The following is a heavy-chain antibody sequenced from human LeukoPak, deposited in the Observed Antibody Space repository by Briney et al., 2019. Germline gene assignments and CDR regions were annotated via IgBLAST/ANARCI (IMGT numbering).Heavy chain of an antibody. CDR2: ISYDGSNK. Sequence: GGSLRLSCAASGFTFSSYAMNWVCQAPGKGLAWVAEISYDGSNKYYEDSVNGGFTTSRDDNKNTLYLQMNSMRAEETAVYYCARDAGGYYSYMAVWGKGTTVTVSS. CDR1: GFTFSSYA. D-gene: IGHD3-16*01. V-gene: IGHV3-30-3*01. J-gene: IGHJ6*03. CDR3: ARDAGGYYSYMAV.